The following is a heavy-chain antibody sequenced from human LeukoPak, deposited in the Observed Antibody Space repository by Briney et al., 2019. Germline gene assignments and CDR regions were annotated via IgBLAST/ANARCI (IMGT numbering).Heavy chain of an antibody. Sequence: AGGPLRLSCAASGFTFSNYAMSWVRQAPGKGLEWVSTISGSGGSTYYADSVKGRVSISRDNSKNTLYLQMNSLRAEDTAVYYCAKDRNSEGGAAKNYWGQGTLVTVSS. D-gene: IGHD1-26*01. V-gene: IGHV3-23*01. CDR3: AKDRNSEGGAAKNY. J-gene: IGHJ4*02. CDR2: ISGSGGST. CDR1: GFTFSNYA.